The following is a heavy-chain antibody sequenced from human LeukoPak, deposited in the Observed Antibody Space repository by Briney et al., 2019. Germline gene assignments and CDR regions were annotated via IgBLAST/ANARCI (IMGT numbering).Heavy chain of an antibody. CDR1: SYTFTSYG. CDR2: ISAYNGNT. D-gene: IGHD6-19*01. J-gene: IGHJ5*02. CDR3: ARDRNGAAVAGTGGNWFDP. V-gene: IGHV1-18*01. Sequence: GASVKVSCKASSYTFTSYGISWVRQAPGQGLEWMGWISAYNGNTNYAQKLQGRVTMTTDTSTSTAYMELRSLRSDDTAVYYCARDRNGAAVAGTGGNWFDPWGQGTLVTVSS.